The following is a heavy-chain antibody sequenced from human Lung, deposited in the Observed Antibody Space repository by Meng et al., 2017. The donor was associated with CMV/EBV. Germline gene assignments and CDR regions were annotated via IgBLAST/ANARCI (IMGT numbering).Heavy chain of an antibody. Sequence: LSFYEMHWVRQAPGKGLEWVSYISGSGSTKYYADSVRGRFTISRDNAENSLYLQMHSLRAGDTAIYYCARGRHCSSASCEGIYYYSGLDVWGQGTTVTVSS. CDR2: ISGSGSTK. V-gene: IGHV3-48*03. CDR1: LSFYE. D-gene: IGHD2-2*01. CDR3: ARGRHCSSASCEGIYYYSGLDV. J-gene: IGHJ6*02.